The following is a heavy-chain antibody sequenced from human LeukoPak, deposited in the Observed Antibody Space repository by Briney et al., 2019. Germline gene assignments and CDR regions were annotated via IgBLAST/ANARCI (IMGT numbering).Heavy chain of an antibody. CDR2: ISRSGNTR. J-gene: IGHJ4*02. CDR1: GMMFSSYE. D-gene: IGHD3-22*01. Sequence: PGGSLRLSCTACGMMFSSYEMYWVRQAPGKGLQWISYISRSGNTRKYADSVKGRFTISRDNAKKSLQLEMSGLRGDDSAIYYCASAMLASDSSGYYTSDYFEHWGQGTLVSVSS. V-gene: IGHV3-48*03. CDR3: ASAMLASDSSGYYTSDYFEH.